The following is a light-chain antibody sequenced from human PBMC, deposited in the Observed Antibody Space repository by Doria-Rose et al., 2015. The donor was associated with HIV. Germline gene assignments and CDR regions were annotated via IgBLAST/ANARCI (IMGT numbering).Light chain of an antibody. CDR2: QDN. Sequence: VVTQPPSLSVSPGQTASITCSGDKLGDKYACWYQQKSGQSPVLVIYQDNKRPSGIPERFSGSNSGNTATLTISGTQAMDEADYYCQAWDSTTVVFGGGTKLTVL. CDR3: QAWDSTTVV. CDR1: KLGDKY. J-gene: IGLJ2*01. V-gene: IGLV3-1*01.